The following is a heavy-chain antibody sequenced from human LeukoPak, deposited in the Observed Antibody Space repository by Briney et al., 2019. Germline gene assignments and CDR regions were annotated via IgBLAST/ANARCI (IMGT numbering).Heavy chain of an antibody. J-gene: IGHJ3*02. CDR1: GYSISSGYY. CDR3: ARGAYSGSLEGAFDI. D-gene: IGHD1-26*01. V-gene: IGHV4-38-2*01. Sequence: SETLSLTCAVSGYSISSGYYWGWIRRPPGKGLEWIGSIYHSGSTYYNPSLKSRVTISVDTSKNQFSLKLNSVTAADTAVYYCARGAYSGSLEGAFDIWGQGTMVTVSS. CDR2: IYHSGST.